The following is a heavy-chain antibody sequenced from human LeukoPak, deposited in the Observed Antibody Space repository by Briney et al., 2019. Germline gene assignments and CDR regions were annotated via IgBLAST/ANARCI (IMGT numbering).Heavy chain of an antibody. Sequence: GASVKVSCTASGYTFTGYYMHWVRQAPGQGLEWMGWINPNSGGTNYAQKFQGRVTITADESTSTAYMELSSLRSEDTAVYYCASGVPYGSGRNNYYYYMDVWGKGTTVIISS. CDR2: INPNSGGT. CDR1: GYTFTGYY. V-gene: IGHV1-2*02. CDR3: ASGVPYGSGRNNYYYYMDV. D-gene: IGHD3-10*01. J-gene: IGHJ6*03.